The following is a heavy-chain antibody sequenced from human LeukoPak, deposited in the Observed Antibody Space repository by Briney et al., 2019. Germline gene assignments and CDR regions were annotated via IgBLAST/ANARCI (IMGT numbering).Heavy chain of an antibody. CDR1: GFTVSSNY. D-gene: IGHD2-15*01. V-gene: IGHV3-53*01. CDR2: IYSGGST. J-gene: IGHJ4*02. CDR3: ARSPWLVAAFDY. Sequence: HPGGSLRLSCAASGFTVSSNYMSWVRQAPGKGLEWVSVIYSGGSTYYADSVKGRFTISRDNSKNTLYHQMNSLRAEDTAVYYCARSPWLVAAFDYWGQGTLVTVSS.